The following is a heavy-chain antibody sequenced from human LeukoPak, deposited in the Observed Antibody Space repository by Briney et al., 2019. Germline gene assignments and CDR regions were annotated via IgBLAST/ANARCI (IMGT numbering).Heavy chain of an antibody. CDR1: GFTSSSYW. D-gene: IGHD1-26*01. CDR2: INSDGSRT. CDR3: ARGWELNAFDI. J-gene: IGHJ3*02. V-gene: IGHV3-74*01. Sequence: GGSLRLSCAASGFTSSSYWMHWVRKAPGKGMVWVSRINSDGSRTRYADSVKGRFTISRDNAKNTLYLQMESLRVEDTAVYYCARGWELNAFDIWGQGTMVTVSS.